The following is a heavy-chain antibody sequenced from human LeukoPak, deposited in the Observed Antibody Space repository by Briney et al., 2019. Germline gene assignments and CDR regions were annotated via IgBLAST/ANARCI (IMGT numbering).Heavy chain of an antibody. CDR3: ASQYYYDSSGYYNSNWFDP. CDR2: ISRSGGTI. V-gene: IGHV3-48*03. J-gene: IGHJ5*02. CDR1: GFTFSSYD. Sequence: GGSLRLSCAASGFTFSSYDMNWIRQAPGKGPEWVSFISRSGGTIYYADSVKGRFTISRDNAKNSLYLQVNSLRAEDTAVYYCASQYYYDSSGYYNSNWFDPWGQGTLVTVSS. D-gene: IGHD3-22*01.